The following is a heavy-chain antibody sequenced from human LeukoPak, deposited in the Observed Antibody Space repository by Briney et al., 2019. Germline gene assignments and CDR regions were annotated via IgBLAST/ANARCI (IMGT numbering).Heavy chain of an antibody. CDR2: IGNGGSIK. CDR3: VRDSGSGCAPWESAFDI. CDR1: GFTFSSYD. V-gene: IGHV3-48*03. Sequence: TGGSLRLSCAASGFTFSSYDLNWVRQAPGKGLEWVSYIGNGGSIKYYTDSVKGRFTISTDNAKNSLDLQMSSLRAEDTAIYYFVRDSGSGCAPWESAFDIWGQGTLVTVSS. J-gene: IGHJ3*02. D-gene: IGHD6-19*01.